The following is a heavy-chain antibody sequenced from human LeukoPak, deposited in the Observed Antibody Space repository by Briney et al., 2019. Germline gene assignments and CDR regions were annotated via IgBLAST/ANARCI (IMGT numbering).Heavy chain of an antibody. V-gene: IGHV3-21*01. CDR1: GFPFSTYT. CDR2: ISSSSSYI. CDR3: ARDSLRLPDY. Sequence: GGSLRLSCAASGFPFSTYTMNWVRQAPGKGLEWVSSISSSSSYIYYADSMKGRFTISRDNAKNSLFLQMNSLRAEDTAVYYCARDSLRLPDYWGQGTLVTVSS. J-gene: IGHJ4*02. D-gene: IGHD3-3*01.